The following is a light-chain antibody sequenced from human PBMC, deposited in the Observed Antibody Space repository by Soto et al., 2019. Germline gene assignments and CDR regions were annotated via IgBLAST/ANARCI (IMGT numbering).Light chain of an antibody. V-gene: IGKV3-11*01. J-gene: IGKJ1*01. Sequence: ELVLTPSPATMTLSPGERATLSCRASQSVTTNLAWYQHKPGQAPRLLIYDASTRATGVPARFSGSGSGTDFTLTISRLEPEDFAVYYCQQYHTSPVTFGQGTKVDIK. CDR3: QQYHTSPVT. CDR1: QSVTTN. CDR2: DAS.